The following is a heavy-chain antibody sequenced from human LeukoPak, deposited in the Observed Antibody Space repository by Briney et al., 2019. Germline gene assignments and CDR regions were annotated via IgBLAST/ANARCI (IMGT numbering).Heavy chain of an antibody. V-gene: IGHV1-69*13. D-gene: IGHD6-6*01. CDR2: IIPIFGTA. J-gene: IGHJ5*02. CDR3: ATYSSSSSGWFDP. Sequence: SVKVSCKASGGTFSSYAISWVRQAPGQGLEWMGGIIPIFGTANYAQKFQGRVTITADESTSTAYMELSSLRSEDTAVYYCATYSSSSSGWFDPWGQGTLVTVSS. CDR1: GGTFSSYA.